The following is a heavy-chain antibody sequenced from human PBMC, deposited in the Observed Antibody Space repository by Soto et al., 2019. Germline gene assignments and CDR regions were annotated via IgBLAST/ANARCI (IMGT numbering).Heavy chain of an antibody. J-gene: IGHJ4*02. Sequence: PGGSLRLSCAASGVSFSTYGMHWVRQAPGKGLEWVAVTWYDGNDKYYADSVKGRFTISRDNSKNTLYLQMNSLGAEDTAVYYCATAAAGNSPFNYWGQGTLVTVSS. CDR1: GVSFSTYG. D-gene: IGHD2-2*01. CDR3: ATAAAGNSPFNY. V-gene: IGHV3-33*01. CDR2: TWYDGNDK.